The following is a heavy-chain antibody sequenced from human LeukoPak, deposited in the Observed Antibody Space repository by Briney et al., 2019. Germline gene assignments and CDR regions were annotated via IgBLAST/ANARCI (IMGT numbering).Heavy chain of an antibody. CDR3: AKDSEIAAAGSYWYFDL. J-gene: IGHJ2*01. Sequence: PGGSLRLSCAASGFTFSSYSMNWVRQAPGKGLQWVAVISYDGRNKYHTDSVKGRFTISRDNSKNTLYLQMNSLRAEDTAVYYCAKDSEIAAAGSYWYFDLWGRGTLVTVSS. CDR2: ISYDGRNK. CDR1: GFTFSSYS. V-gene: IGHV3-30*18. D-gene: IGHD6-13*01.